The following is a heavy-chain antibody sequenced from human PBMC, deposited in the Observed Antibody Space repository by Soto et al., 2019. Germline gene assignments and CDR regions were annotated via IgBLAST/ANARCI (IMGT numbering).Heavy chain of an antibody. J-gene: IGHJ4*02. V-gene: IGHV3-30*18. CDR1: GLTFSSYG. CDR2: ISYDGGNK. D-gene: IGHD3-22*01. Sequence: QVQLVESGGGVVQPGRSLRLSCAASGLTFSSYGMHWVRQAPGKGPEWVAAISYDGGNKNYADSVKGRFTISRDNSKNTVYLQMNSLRAEDTAVYYCAKDTYYHDSSGYYIFDYWGQGTLVTVSS. CDR3: AKDTYYHDSSGYYIFDY.